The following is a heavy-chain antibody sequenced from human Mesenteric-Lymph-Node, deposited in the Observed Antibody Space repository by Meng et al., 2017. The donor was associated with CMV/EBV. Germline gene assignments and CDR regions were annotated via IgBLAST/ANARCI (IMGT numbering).Heavy chain of an antibody. CDR2: IYYSGST. J-gene: IGHJ5*02. V-gene: IGHV4-34*01. CDR3: ARGLEDDFWSGPWFDP. Sequence: SETLSLTCAVYGGSFSGYYWSWIRQPPGKGLEWIGYIYYSGSTYYNPPLKSRVTISVDTSKNQFSLKLSSVTAADTAVYYCARGLEDDFWSGPWFDPWGQGTLVTVSS. CDR1: GGSFSGYY. D-gene: IGHD3-3*01.